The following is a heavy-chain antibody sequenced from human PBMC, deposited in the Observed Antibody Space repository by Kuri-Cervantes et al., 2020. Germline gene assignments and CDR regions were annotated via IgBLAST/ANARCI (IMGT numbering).Heavy chain of an antibody. J-gene: IGHJ4*02. Sequence: GESLKISCAASGFTFSSYWMSWVRQAPGKGLEWVANIKQDGSEKYYVDSVKGRFIISRDNAKNSLYLQMNSLRAEDTAVYYCARDPPISGDSSGYGPFDYWGQGTLVTVSS. D-gene: IGHD3-22*01. CDR1: GFTFSSYW. V-gene: IGHV3-7*01. CDR3: ARDPPISGDSSGYGPFDY. CDR2: IKQDGSEK.